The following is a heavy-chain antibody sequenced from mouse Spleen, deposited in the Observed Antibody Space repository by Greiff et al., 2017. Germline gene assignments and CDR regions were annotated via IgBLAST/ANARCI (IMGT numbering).Heavy chain of an antibody. V-gene: IGHV1-4*01. CDR3: ARGDGNPAWFAY. J-gene: IGHJ3*01. D-gene: IGHD2-1*01. Sequence: VHLVESGAELARPGASVKMSCKASGYTFTSYTMHWVKQRPGQGLEWIGYINPSSGYTKYNQKFKDKATLTADKSSSTAYMQLSSLTSEDSAVYYCARGDGNPAWFAYWGQGTLVTVSA. CDR1: GYTFTSYT. CDR2: INPSSGYT.